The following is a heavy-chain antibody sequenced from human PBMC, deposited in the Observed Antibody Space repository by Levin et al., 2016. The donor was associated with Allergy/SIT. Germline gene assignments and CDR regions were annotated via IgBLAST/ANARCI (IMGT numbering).Heavy chain of an antibody. Sequence: WVRQAPGQGLEWMGWISAYNGNTNYAQKLQGRVTMTTDTSTSTAYMELRSLRSDDTAVYYCARDAIYSGYESYYYYGMDVWGQGTTVTVSS. V-gene: IGHV1-18*01. J-gene: IGHJ6*02. D-gene: IGHD5-12*01. CDR2: ISAYNGNT. CDR3: ARDAIYSGYESYYYYGMDV.